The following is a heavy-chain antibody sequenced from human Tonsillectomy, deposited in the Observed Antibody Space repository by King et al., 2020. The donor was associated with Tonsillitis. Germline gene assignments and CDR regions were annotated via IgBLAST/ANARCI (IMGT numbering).Heavy chain of an antibody. J-gene: IGHJ4*02. D-gene: IGHD6-19*01. CDR1: GYSFPTYW. CDR3: ARLNGVAGTLTMDFDY. CDR2: IDPSDSYT. V-gene: IGHV5-10-1*03. Sequence: VQLVESGAEVKKPGESLRISCKGSGYSFPTYWISWVRQMPGKGLEWMGRIDPSDSYTNYSPSFQGHVTFSADKSISTAYLQWSSLKASDTAMYYCARLNGVAGTLTMDFDYWGQGTLVTVSS.